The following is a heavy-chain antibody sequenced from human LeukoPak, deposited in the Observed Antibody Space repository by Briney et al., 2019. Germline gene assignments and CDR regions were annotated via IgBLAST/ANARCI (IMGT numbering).Heavy chain of an antibody. CDR2: ISPNGVIT. CDR1: GFTFSSHG. Sequence: PGGTLRLSCAASGFTFSSHGMNWVRQAPGKGLEWVSGISPNGVITYYADSVKGRSTISRDNSKGTVYLQMNSLRPEDTAVYYCAKSVTTVTSGSFDYWGQGTLVTVSS. D-gene: IGHD4-17*01. J-gene: IGHJ4*02. CDR3: AKSVTTVTSGSFDY. V-gene: IGHV3-23*01.